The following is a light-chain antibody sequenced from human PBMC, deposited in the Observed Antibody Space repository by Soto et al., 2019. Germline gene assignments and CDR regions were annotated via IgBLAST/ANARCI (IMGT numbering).Light chain of an antibody. CDR3: QQYNNWPPFT. CDR2: GAS. V-gene: IGKV3-15*01. Sequence: DIEMTQSPATLSVSPGERVTLTCRASQTVSSNLAWYQQKPGQAPRLLIYGASTRATGIPARFSGSGSGTEFTLPISSLQSEDFAAYYCQQYNNWPPFTFGQGTKLEIK. J-gene: IGKJ2*01. CDR1: QTVSSN.